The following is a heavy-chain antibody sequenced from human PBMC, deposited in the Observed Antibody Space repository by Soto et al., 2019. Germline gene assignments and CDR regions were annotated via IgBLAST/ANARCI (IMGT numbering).Heavy chain of an antibody. D-gene: IGHD3-22*01. CDR2: IRSKANSYAT. V-gene: IGHV3-73*01. Sequence: GGSLRLSCAASGFTFSGSAMHWVLQASGKGLEWVGRIRSKANSYATAYAASVKGRFTISRDDSKNTAYLQMNSLKTEDTAVYYCTRPSHYYDSSGYYKVSFDAFDIWGQGTMVTVSS. CDR3: TRPSHYYDSSGYYKVSFDAFDI. J-gene: IGHJ3*02. CDR1: GFTFSGSA.